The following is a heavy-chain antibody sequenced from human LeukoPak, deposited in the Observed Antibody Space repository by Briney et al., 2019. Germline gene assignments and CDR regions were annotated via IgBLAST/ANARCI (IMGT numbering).Heavy chain of an antibody. J-gene: IGHJ4*02. CDR3: AKFGGVTAYYFDY. D-gene: IGHD5-18*01. CDR2: IYHSGST. CDR1: DFSIGSGYY. Sequence: SETLSLTCSVSDFSIGSGYYWGWIRQPPGKELEWIGSIYHSGSTYYNPSLKSRVTISIDTSKNQFSLKLSSVTAADTAVYYCAKFGGVTAYYFDYWGQGTLVTVSS. V-gene: IGHV4-38-2*02.